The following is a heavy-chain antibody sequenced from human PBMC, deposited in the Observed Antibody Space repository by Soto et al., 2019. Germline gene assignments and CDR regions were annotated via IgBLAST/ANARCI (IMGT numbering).Heavy chain of an antibody. CDR1: GGTFSSYT. V-gene: IGHV1-69*08. D-gene: IGHD3-10*01. J-gene: IGHJ5*02. Sequence: QVQLVQSGAEVKKPGSSVKVSCKASGGTFSSYTISWVRQAPGQGLEWMGRIIPILGIANYAQKFQGRVTITADKSTSTAYRELSSLRSEDTAVYYCAREGVRGVTFFDPWGQGTLVTVSS. CDR3: AREGVRGVTFFDP. CDR2: IIPILGIA.